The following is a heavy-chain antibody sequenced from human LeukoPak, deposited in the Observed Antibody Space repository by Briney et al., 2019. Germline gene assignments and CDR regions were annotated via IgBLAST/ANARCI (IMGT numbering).Heavy chain of an antibody. D-gene: IGHD3-9*01. Sequence: ASVTVSCKASGYAFTCYNMHWVRQAPGQGLEWMGLINPNSGGTNYAQKFQGRVTMTRDMSISTAYMELSRLTSDDTAVYYCARWFTITSGDYDILTSSYHRGMDVWGQGTTVTVSS. J-gene: IGHJ6*02. V-gene: IGHV1-2*02. CDR2: INPNSGGT. CDR3: ARWFTITSGDYDILTSSYHRGMDV. CDR1: GYAFTCYN.